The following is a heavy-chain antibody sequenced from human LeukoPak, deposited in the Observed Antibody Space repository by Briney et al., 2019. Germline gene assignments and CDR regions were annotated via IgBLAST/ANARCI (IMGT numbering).Heavy chain of an antibody. CDR3: ARAKSYDYVWGSYRSPDTSFDY. CDR2: INHSGST. CDR1: GGSFSGYY. V-gene: IGHV4-34*01. Sequence: PSETLSLTCPVYGGSFSGYYWSWIRQPPGKGLEWIGEINHSGSTNYNPSLKSRVTISVDTSKNQFSLKLSSVTAADTAVYYCARAKSYDYVWGSYRSPDTSFDYWGQGTLVTVSS. D-gene: IGHD3-16*02. J-gene: IGHJ4*02.